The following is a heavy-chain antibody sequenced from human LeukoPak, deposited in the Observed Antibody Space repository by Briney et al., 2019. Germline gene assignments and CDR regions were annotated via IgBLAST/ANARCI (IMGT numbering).Heavy chain of an antibody. CDR3: ARDWGRSSGYSYGKTDY. J-gene: IGHJ4*02. V-gene: IGHV1-18*01. D-gene: IGHD5-18*01. Sequence: ASVKVSCKASGYTFISYGISWVRQAPGQGLEWMGWISAYNGNTNYAQKLQGRVTMTTDTSTSTAYMELRSLRSDDTAVYYCARDWGRSSGYSYGKTDYWGQGTLVTVSS. CDR1: GYTFISYG. CDR2: ISAYNGNT.